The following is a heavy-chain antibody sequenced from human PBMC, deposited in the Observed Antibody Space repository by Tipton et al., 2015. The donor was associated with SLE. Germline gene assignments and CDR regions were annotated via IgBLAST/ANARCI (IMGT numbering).Heavy chain of an antibody. CDR1: GASITSGGYF. Sequence: TLSLTCSVSGASITSGGYFWTWVRPPAGKGLEWIGRLFTAGNTNYNPSLKSRVTISMDTSKNQFSLKLSSVTAADTAVYYCARGRIAVAGNHFDYWGQGTLVTVSS. CDR2: LFTAGNT. CDR3: ARGRIAVAGNHFDY. V-gene: IGHV4-61*02. J-gene: IGHJ4*02. D-gene: IGHD6-19*01.